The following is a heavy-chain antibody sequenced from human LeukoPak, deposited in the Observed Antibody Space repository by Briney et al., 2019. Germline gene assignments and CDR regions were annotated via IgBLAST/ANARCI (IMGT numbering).Heavy chain of an antibody. CDR2: ISSSSSYI. Sequence: GRSLRLSCAASGFTFSSYSMNWVRQAPGKGLEWVSSISSSSSYIYYADSVKGRFTISRDNAKNSLYLQMNSLRAEDTAVYYCARANIVVVPAAPRKYYYYYMDVWGKGTTVTVSS. D-gene: IGHD2-2*01. V-gene: IGHV3-21*01. J-gene: IGHJ6*03. CDR3: ARANIVVVPAAPRKYYYYYMDV. CDR1: GFTFSSYS.